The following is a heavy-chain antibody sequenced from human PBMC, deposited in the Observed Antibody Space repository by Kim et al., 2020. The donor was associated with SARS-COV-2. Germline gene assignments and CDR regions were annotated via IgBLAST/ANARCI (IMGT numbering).Heavy chain of an antibody. CDR3: AKAPSSGWLRYAYYYGMDV. J-gene: IGHJ6*02. V-gene: IGHV3-23*01. CDR2: ISGSGGST. Sequence: GGSLRLSCAASGFTFSSYAMSWVRQAPGKGLEWVSAISGSGGSTYYADSVKGRFTISRDNSKNTLYLQMNSLRAEDTAVYYCAKAPSSGWLRYAYYYGMDVWGQGTTVTVSS. CDR1: GFTFSSYA. D-gene: IGHD6-19*01.